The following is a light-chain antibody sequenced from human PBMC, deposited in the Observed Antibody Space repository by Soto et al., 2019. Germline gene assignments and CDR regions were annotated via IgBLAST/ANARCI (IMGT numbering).Light chain of an antibody. CDR1: QTIDNT. V-gene: IGKV3-15*01. CDR2: DTS. J-gene: IGKJ4*01. CDR3: QPYNNWPLT. Sequence: EIGMTQSPATLSLSPVERATLSCRASQTIDNTLAWYQRKPGQTPRLLIYDTSTRATGVPARFSGSRSGPEFTLTINSLQSEDFAIYYCQPYNNWPLTFGGGTKVDIK.